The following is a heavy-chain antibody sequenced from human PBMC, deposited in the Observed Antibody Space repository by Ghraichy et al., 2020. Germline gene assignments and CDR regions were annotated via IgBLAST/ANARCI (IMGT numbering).Heavy chain of an antibody. V-gene: IGHV3-23*01. CDR2: ISGSGGST. J-gene: IGHJ4*02. D-gene: IGHD1-26*01. CDR1: GFTFSSYA. CDR3: AKDRYGSGSYYVAY. Sequence: GESLNISCAASGFTFSSYAMSWVRQAPGKGLEWVSAISGSGGSTYYADSVKGRFTISRDNSKNTLYLKMNSLRAEDTAVYYCAKDRYGSGSYYVAYWGQGTLVTVSS.